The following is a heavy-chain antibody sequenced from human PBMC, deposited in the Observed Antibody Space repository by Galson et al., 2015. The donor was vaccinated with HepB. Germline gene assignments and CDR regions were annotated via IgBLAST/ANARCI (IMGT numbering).Heavy chain of an antibody. CDR2: ISWDGGST. V-gene: IGHV3-43*01. CDR3: AKDLEGGSYSLGY. J-gene: IGHJ4*02. Sequence: SLRLSCAASGFTFSTYWMHWVRQAPGKGLEWVSLISWDGGSTYYADSVKGRFTISRDNSKNSLYLQMNSLRTEDTALYYCAKDLEGGSYSLGYWGQGTLVTVSS. CDR1: GFTFSTYW. D-gene: IGHD1-26*01.